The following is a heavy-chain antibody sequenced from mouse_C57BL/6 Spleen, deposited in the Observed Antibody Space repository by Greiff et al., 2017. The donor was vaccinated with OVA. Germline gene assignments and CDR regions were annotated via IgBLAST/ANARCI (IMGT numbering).Heavy chain of an antibody. D-gene: IGHD1-1*01. CDR1: GFNIKDDY. J-gene: IGHJ4*01. V-gene: IGHV14-4*01. CDR2: IDPENGDT. CDR3: TTYYYGSSYAMDY. Sequence: EVQLVESGAELVRPGASVKLSCTASGFNIKDDYMHWVKQRPEQGLEWIGWIDPENGDTEYASKFQGKATITADTSANTAYLQLSSLTSEDTAVDYCTTYYYGSSYAMDYWGQGTSVTVSS.